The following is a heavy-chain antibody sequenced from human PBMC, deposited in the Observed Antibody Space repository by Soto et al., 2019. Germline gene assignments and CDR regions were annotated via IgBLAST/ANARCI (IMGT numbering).Heavy chain of an antibody. CDR2: IYYSGST. V-gene: IGHV4-59*01. CDR1: GDSISNYY. CDR3: AREKAYNWTPPGYGMDV. D-gene: IGHD1-20*01. J-gene: IGHJ6*02. Sequence: PSETLSLTCTVSGDSISNYYWSWIRQPPGKRLGWIGYIYYSGSTIYNPSLKSRVTISLDTSKNQFSLNLSSVTAADTAVYYCAREKAYNWTPPGYGMDVWGQGTTVTVSS.